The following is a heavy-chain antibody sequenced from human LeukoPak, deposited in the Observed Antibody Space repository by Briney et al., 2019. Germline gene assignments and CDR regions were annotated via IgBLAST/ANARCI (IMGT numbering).Heavy chain of an antibody. CDR3: ATLLLGVGGDY. Sequence: GGSLRLSCAASGFTFSSYGMHWVRQAPGKGLEWVALISYDGSDKYYAESVKGRFTISRDNSKNTLYLQMDSLRAEDTAMYSCATLLLGVGGDYWGQGTLVTVSS. CDR2: ISYDGSDK. V-gene: IGHV3-30*03. J-gene: IGHJ4*02. CDR1: GFTFSSYG. D-gene: IGHD2-15*01.